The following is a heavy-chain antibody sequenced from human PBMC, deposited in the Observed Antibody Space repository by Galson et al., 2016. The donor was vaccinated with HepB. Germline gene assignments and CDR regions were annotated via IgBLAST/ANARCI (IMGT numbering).Heavy chain of an antibody. CDR2: FDGEHGDT. Sequence: SVKVSCKVSRYTLTDLSMHWVRQAPGKGLEWMGGFDGEHGDTVVAPEFQGRVSMTGDKATDTGYMELTSLRSDDTAVYYCATAYCGRSSCEVNWFDPWGQGTLVTVSS. CDR1: RYTLTDLS. CDR3: ATAYCGRSSCEVNWFDP. J-gene: IGHJ5*02. D-gene: IGHD2-2*01. V-gene: IGHV1-24*01.